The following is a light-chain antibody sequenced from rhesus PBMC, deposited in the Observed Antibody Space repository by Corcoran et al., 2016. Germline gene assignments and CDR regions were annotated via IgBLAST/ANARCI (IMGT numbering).Light chain of an antibody. J-gene: IGKJ4*01. CDR1: QSVSNN. CDR3: QQESNWPLT. Sequence: IVMTQSPATLSLSPGERATLSCRASQSVSNNLAWYLQIPGQAPRLLNDNASNRAPGIPDRFRGRGSGTDFPLTISSLEPEDFGVYYCQQESNWPLTFGGGTKVDFK. CDR2: NAS. V-gene: IGKV3-35*01.